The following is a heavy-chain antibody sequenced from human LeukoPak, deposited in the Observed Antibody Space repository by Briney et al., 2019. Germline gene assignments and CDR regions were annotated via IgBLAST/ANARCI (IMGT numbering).Heavy chain of an antibody. J-gene: IGHJ4*02. CDR1: GGSFSGYY. D-gene: IGHD3-9*01. V-gene: IGHV4-34*01. CDR2: INHSGST. Sequence: PSETLSLTCAVYGGSFSGYYWSWIRQPPGKGLQWIGDINHSGSTNYNPSLKSRVTISVDTSKKWFSLRLSSVTAADTAVYYCARVTQIRYYDVLTGAYYFDYWGRGTLVTVSS. CDR3: ARVTQIRYYDVLTGAYYFDY.